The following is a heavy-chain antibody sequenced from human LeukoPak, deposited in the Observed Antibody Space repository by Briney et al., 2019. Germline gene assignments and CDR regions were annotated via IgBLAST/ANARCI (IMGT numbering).Heavy chain of an antibody. J-gene: IGHJ3*02. V-gene: IGHV3-48*04. CDR3: ARDRVTIFGVVIPPPDAFDI. Sequence: GGSLRLSCAASGFTFSSYSMNWVRQAPGKGLEWVSYISSSSSTIYYADSVKGRFTISRDNAKNSLYLQTDSLRAEDTAVYYCARDRVTIFGVVIPPPDAFDIWGQGTMVTVSS. CDR1: GFTFSSYS. D-gene: IGHD3-3*01. CDR2: ISSSSSTI.